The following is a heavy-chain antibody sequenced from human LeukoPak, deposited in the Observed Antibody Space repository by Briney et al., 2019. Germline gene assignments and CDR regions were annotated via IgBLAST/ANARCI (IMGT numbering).Heavy chain of an antibody. D-gene: IGHD6-6*01. V-gene: IGHV3-30*19. Sequence: GRSLRLSCAASGFTFSSYGMHWVRQAPGKGLEWVAVISYDGSNKYYADSVKGRFTISRDNSKNTLYLQMNSLRAEDTAVYYCARDWEYSSSSVLGYWGQGTLVTVSS. CDR3: ARDWEYSSSSVLGY. J-gene: IGHJ4*02. CDR1: GFTFSSYG. CDR2: ISYDGSNK.